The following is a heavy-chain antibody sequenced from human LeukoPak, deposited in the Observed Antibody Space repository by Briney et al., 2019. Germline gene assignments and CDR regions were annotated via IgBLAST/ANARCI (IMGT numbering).Heavy chain of an antibody. CDR1: GGSISSGSYY. Sequence: KTSQTLSLTCTVSGGSISSGSYYWSWIRQPAGKGLEWIGRIYTSGSTNYNPSLKSRVTISVDTSKNQFSLKLSSVTAADTAVYYCARGTDYWGQGTLVTVSS. V-gene: IGHV4-61*02. J-gene: IGHJ4*02. CDR3: ARGTDY. CDR2: IYTSGST.